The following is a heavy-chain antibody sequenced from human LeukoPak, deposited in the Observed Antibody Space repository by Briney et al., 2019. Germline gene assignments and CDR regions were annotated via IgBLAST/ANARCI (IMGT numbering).Heavy chain of an antibody. J-gene: IGHJ5*02. CDR1: GYTFNDYW. V-gene: IGHV5-51*01. CDR2: ISPSNSAI. D-gene: IGHD1-14*01. CDR3: AWRKYFSTWFEP. Sequence: GESLKISCKGSGYTFNDYWIGWVRQMPGKGLEWMGIISPSNSAILYSLPFQGQVTISVDKSTNTAYLQWSSLKASDTAIYYCAWRKYFSTWFEPWGQGTLVTVSS.